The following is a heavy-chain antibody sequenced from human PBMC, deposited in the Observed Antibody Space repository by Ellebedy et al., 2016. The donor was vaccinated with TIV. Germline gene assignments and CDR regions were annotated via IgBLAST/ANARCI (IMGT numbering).Heavy chain of an antibody. D-gene: IGHD6-25*01. Sequence: GGSLRLXXVASGFTFSRYGIHWVRQAPGKGLEWVANIQYDGSIKRYADSVMGRFTISRDNSKNTLYLEMNSLRAEDTAVYYCVRAPRGQYYFDYWGQGTLVTVSS. V-gene: IGHV3-30*02. CDR1: GFTFSRYG. J-gene: IGHJ4*02. CDR3: VRAPRGQYYFDY. CDR2: IQYDGSIK.